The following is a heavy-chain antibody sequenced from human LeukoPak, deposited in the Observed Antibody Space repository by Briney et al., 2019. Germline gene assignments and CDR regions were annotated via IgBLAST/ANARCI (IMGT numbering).Heavy chain of an antibody. CDR2: IYHSGST. CDR3: ARKLGYCSSTSCYYYYMDV. Sequence: SETLSLTCTVSGYSISSGYYWGWIRQPPGKGLEWIGSIYHSGSTYYNPSLKSRVTISVDTSKNQFSLKLSSVTAADTAVYYCARKLGYCSSTSCYYYYMDVWGKGTTVTVSS. V-gene: IGHV4-38-2*02. D-gene: IGHD2-2*01. CDR1: GYSISSGYY. J-gene: IGHJ6*03.